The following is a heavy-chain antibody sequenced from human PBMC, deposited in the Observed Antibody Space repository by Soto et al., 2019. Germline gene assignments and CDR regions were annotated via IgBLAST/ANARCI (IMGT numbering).Heavy chain of an antibody. CDR3: ARLPAAMGGLDY. D-gene: IGHD2-2*01. V-gene: IGHV1-46*03. CDR2: ITPSGGST. Sequence: QVQLVQSGAEVKKPGASVKVSCKASGYTFTSYYMHWVRQAPGQGLEWMGIITPSGGSTSYAQKFQGRVTMTRDTSTSTVYMELSSLRSEDTAVYYCARLPAAMGGLDYWGQGTLVTVSS. CDR1: GYTFTSYY. J-gene: IGHJ4*02.